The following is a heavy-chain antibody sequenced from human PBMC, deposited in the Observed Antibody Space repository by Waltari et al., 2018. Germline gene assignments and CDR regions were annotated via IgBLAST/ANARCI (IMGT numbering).Heavy chain of an antibody. CDR2: IYYSGST. CDR3: AREGCSGGSCYMGWFDP. CDR1: GGSISSYY. D-gene: IGHD2-15*01. Sequence: QVQLQESGPGLVKPSETLSLTCTVSGGSISSYYWSWIRQPPGKGLEWIGYIYYSGSTNYNPSRKSRVTISVDTSKNQFSLKLSSVTAADTAVYYCAREGCSGGSCYMGWFDPWGQGTLVTVSS. V-gene: IGHV4-59*01. J-gene: IGHJ5*02.